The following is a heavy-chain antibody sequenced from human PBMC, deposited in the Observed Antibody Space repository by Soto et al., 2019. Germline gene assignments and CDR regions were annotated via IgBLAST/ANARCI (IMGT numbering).Heavy chain of an antibody. CDR1: GGSFSGYY. CDR2: INHSGST. CDR3: ARDKITGLFDY. V-gene: IGHV4-34*01. J-gene: IGHJ4*02. D-gene: IGHD2-8*02. Sequence: SETLSLTCAVYGGSFSGYYWTWIRQPPGTGLEWIGEINHSGSTNYNPSLKSRVTISVGTSKNPSSLKLTSVTAADTAVYYCARDKITGLFDYWGQGTLVT.